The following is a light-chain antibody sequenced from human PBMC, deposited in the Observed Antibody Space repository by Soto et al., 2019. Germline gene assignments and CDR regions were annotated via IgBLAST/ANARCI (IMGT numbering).Light chain of an antibody. CDR2: GNN. CDR3: HSYDSRLNCYV. CDR1: NSNIGAGFA. Sequence: QSVLTQPPSVSGAPGQRVTISCTGSNSNIGAGFAVHWYQQLPGTAPKLLIHGNNNRPSGAPDRFSGSKSDTSASLAITGLQADDEADYYCHSYDSRLNCYVFGTGTKVTVL. V-gene: IGLV1-40*01. J-gene: IGLJ1*01.